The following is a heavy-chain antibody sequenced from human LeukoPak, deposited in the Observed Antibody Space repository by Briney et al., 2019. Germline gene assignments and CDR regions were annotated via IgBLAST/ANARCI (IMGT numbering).Heavy chain of an antibody. CDR1: GFTFSRDW. J-gene: IGHJ5*02. CDR3: AKDQRVGTGFVVSDP. D-gene: IGHD4-23*01. V-gene: IGHV3-23*01. Sequence: HTGGSLRLSCAASGFTFSRDWMHWVRQAPGKGLEWVSAISGSGGSTYYADSVKGRFTISRDNSKNTLYLQMNSLRAEDTAVYYCAKDQRVGTGFVVSDPWGQGTLVTVSS. CDR2: ISGSGGST.